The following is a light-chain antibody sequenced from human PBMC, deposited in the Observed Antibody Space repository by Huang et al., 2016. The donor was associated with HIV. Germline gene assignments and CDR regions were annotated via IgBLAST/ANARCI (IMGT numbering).Light chain of an antibody. CDR3: QQRSTWPRT. CDR2: DAS. V-gene: IGKV3-11*01. J-gene: IGKJ1*01. Sequence: ELVLTQSPATLSLSPGERATLSCRTSQSVSSMLAWYQQKHGQAPRLLIYDASNRATGIPGRFSGSGSRTDCTLTISSLEPKDFAVYYCQQRSTWPRTFGQGTKVEIK. CDR1: QSVSSM.